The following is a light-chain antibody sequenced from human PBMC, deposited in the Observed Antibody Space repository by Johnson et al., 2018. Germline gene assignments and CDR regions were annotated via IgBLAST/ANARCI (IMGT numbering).Light chain of an antibody. CDR1: SSNIGNNY. Sequence: QSVLTQPPSVSAAPGQKVTISCSGSSSNIGNNYVSWYQQLPGTAPKLLIYENNKRPSGIPDRFYGSKSGTSATLGITRLQTGDEADYYCGTWDSSLSAGNVFGTGTKVTVL. CDR2: ENN. CDR3: GTWDSSLSAGNV. J-gene: IGLJ1*01. V-gene: IGLV1-51*02.